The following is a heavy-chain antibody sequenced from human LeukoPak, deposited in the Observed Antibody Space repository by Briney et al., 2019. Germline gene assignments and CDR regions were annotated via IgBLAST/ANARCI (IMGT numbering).Heavy chain of an antibody. J-gene: IGHJ4*02. CDR3: ARAGTYYYDSSGFL. V-gene: IGHV4-59*01. CDR2: IHYSGST. Sequence: ASETLSLTCTVSGGSISSYYWSWIRQSPGKGLEWIGYIHYSGSTNYNPSLESRVTISVDTSKNQFSLKLSSVTAADTAVYYCARAGTYYYDSSGFLWGQGSLVTVSS. CDR1: GGSISSYY. D-gene: IGHD3-22*01.